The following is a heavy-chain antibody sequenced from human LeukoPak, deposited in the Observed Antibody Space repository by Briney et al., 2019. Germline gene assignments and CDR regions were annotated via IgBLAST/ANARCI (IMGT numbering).Heavy chain of an antibody. CDR2: VSDSGDST. CDR1: GLTFSSYA. CDR3: ATYDPNDY. Sequence: GGSLRLSCAAPGLTFSSYAMSWVRQAPGKGLEWVSTVSDSGDSTYYADSVEGRFTISRDNSKDALFLQMNSLRAEDTAVFYCATYDPNDYWGQGTLVTVSS. J-gene: IGHJ4*02. D-gene: IGHD2-8*01. V-gene: IGHV3-23*01.